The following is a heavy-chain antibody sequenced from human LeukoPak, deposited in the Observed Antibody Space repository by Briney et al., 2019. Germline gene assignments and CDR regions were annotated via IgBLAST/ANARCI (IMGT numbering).Heavy chain of an antibody. CDR2: VYSGGLT. CDR3: VRDRWPGLGDF. V-gene: IGHV3-66*01. J-gene: IGHJ6*02. D-gene: IGHD6-19*01. CDR1: GFTVSDNY. Sequence: PGGSLRLSCAASGFTVSDNYVSWVRQAPGKGLEWVSTVYSGGLTYYADPVKGRFTISRDNSKNTLYLQMSSLRAEDTAVYYCVRDRWPGLGDFWGQGTTVTVSS.